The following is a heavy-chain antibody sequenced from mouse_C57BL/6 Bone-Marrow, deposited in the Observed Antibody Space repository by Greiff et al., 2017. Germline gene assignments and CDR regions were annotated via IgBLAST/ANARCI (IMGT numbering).Heavy chain of an antibody. V-gene: IGHV1-62-2*01. Sequence: VQLVESGAELVKPGASVKLSCKASGYTFTGYTIHWVKQRSGQGLEWIGWFYPGSGSTKYNEKFKDKATFTADTSSSTVYMVLSRLTYDDSAVYFCARHCFPHYDNPWFAYWGQGTLVTVSA. CDR2: FYPGSGST. CDR1: GYTFTGYT. D-gene: IGHD2-1*01. J-gene: IGHJ3*01. CDR3: ARHCFPHYDNPWFAY.